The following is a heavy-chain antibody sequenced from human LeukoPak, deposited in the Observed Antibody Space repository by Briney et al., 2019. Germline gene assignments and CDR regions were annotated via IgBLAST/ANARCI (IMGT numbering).Heavy chain of an antibody. CDR3: ARDPPTDYDFWSGYFDY. D-gene: IGHD3-3*01. Sequence: ASVKVSCKASGGTFSSYAISWVRQAPGQGLEWMGRIIPIFGTANYAQKFQGSVTTTTNESTSTAYMELSSLRSEDTAVYYCARDPPTDYDFWSGYFDYWGQGTLVTVSS. V-gene: IGHV1-69*05. CDR2: IIPIFGTA. CDR1: GGTFSSYA. J-gene: IGHJ4*02.